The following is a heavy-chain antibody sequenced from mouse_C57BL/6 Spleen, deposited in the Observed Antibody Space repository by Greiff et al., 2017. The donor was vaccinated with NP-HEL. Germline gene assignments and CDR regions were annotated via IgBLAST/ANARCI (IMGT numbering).Heavy chain of an antibody. V-gene: IGHV1-54*01. CDR3: ARSRRGLAY. Sequence: VQLQPSGAELVRPGTSVKVSCKASGYAFTNYLIEWVKQRPGQGLEWIGVINPGSGGTNYNEKFKGKATVTADKSSSTAYMQLSSLTTEDSAVYCCARSRRGLAYWGQGTLVTVSA. CDR2: INPGSGGT. CDR1: GYAFTNYL. J-gene: IGHJ3*01.